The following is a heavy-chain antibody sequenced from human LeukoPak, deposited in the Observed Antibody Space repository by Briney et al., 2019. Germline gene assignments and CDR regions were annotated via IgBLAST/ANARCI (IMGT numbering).Heavy chain of an antibody. J-gene: IGHJ6*03. CDR3: ARLRDSSSSYYYMDV. CDR2: INHSGST. D-gene: IGHD6-6*01. CDR1: GGSISSSSYY. Sequence: SETLSLTCTVSGGSISSSSYYWGWIRQPPGKGLEWIGEINHSGSTNYNPSLKSRVTISVDTSKNQFSLKLSSVTAADTAVYYCARLRDSSSSYYYMDVWGNGTTVTVSS. V-gene: IGHV4-39*07.